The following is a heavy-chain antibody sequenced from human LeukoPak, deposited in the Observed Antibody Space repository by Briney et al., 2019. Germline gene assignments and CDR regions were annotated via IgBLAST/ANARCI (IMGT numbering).Heavy chain of an antibody. D-gene: IGHD1-26*01. CDR1: GFTVSSNY. J-gene: IGHJ3*02. CDR2: IYSGGST. V-gene: IGHV3-53*01. Sequence: GGSLRLSCAASGFTVSSNYMSWVRQAPGKGLEWVSVIYSGGSTYYADSVKGRFTISRDNAKNSLYLQMNSLRAEDTALYHCARSYSGSAWVDAFDIWGQGTMVTVSS. CDR3: ARSYSGSAWVDAFDI.